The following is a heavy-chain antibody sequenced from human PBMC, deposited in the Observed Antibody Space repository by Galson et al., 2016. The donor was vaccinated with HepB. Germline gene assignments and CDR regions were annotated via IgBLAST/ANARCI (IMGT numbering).Heavy chain of an antibody. Sequence: SETLSLTCSVSGDSISSSSYHWVWIRQTPGKGLEWIASISHGGNTYSNLSLKSRVTISVDTSTNQFSLKLSSVTAADTAVYYCVSELRFVGSPYGMDVWGPGTTVTVSS. V-gene: IGHV4-39*01. CDR1: GDSISSSSYH. CDR3: VSELRFVGSPYGMDV. CDR2: ISHGGNT. J-gene: IGHJ6*02. D-gene: IGHD3-3*01.